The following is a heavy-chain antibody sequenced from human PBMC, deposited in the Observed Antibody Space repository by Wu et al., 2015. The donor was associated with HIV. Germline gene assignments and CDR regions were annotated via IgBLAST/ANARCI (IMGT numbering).Heavy chain of an antibody. CDR3: ARFNSRLDY. CDR1: GYTFTGYY. V-gene: IGHV1-8*02. CDR2: MNPNSGNT. D-gene: IGHD6-25*01. Sequence: QVQLVQSGAEVKKPGASVKVSCKASGYTFTGYYMHWVRQAPGQGLEWMGWMNPNSGNTGYAQKFQGRVTMTRNTSLRTAYMDLSSLRSEDTAVYYCARFNSRLDYWGQGTLVTVSS. J-gene: IGHJ4*02.